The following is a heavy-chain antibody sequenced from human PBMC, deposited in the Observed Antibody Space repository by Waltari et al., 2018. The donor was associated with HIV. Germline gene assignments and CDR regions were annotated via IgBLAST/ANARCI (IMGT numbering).Heavy chain of an antibody. D-gene: IGHD3-3*01. V-gene: IGHV3-11*01. CDR2: ISRGGKTE. J-gene: IGHJ4*02. CDR1: GSTFSDYY. Sequence: QAQLVVSGGGLVKPGGSLSPSRPASGSTFSDYYLSWIRQAPGKGLEWISYISRGGKTEHYADSVKGRFTSSRDNAKNSLYLQMNTLRAEDTAVYYCARGLYDVWSGFYPDYWGQGTLVSVSS. CDR3: ARGLYDVWSGFYPDY.